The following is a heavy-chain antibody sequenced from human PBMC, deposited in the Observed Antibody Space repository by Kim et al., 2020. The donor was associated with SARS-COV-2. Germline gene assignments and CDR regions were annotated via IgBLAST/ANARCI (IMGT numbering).Heavy chain of an antibody. J-gene: IGHJ4*02. V-gene: IGHV3-9*01. CDR2: ITWNSGTI. D-gene: IGHD3-22*01. Sequence: GGSLRLSCAASGFTFDDYAMHWVRQAPGKGLEWVSGITWNSGTIGYADSVKGRFTISRDNAKNSLYLQMSGLRVEDTALYFCAKDISSSGRYYFDYWGQGTLVTVSS. CDR3: AKDISSSGRYYFDY. CDR1: GFTFDDYA.